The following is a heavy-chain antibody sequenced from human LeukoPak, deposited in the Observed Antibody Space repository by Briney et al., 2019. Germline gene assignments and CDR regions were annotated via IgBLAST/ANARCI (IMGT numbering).Heavy chain of an antibody. CDR1: GGSISSGDYY. CDR3: ARRPQAYYYDSSGWVFDY. Sequence: SQTLSLTCTVSGGSISSGDYYWSWIRRPPGKGLEWIGYIYYSGSTYYNPSLKSRVTISVDTSKNQFSLKLSSVTAADTAVYYCARRPQAYYYDSSGWVFDYWGQGTLVTVSS. V-gene: IGHV4-30-4*01. D-gene: IGHD3-22*01. CDR2: IYYSGST. J-gene: IGHJ4*02.